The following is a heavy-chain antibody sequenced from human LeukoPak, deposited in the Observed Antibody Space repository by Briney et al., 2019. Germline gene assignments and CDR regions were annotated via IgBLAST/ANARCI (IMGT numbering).Heavy chain of an antibody. J-gene: IGHJ5*01. CDR1: GDSIHSFY. CDR3: ARRKTRGGPIDS. D-gene: IGHD3-16*01. CDR2: IYYSGST. V-gene: IGHV4-59*08. Sequence: PSETLSLTCTVSGDSIHSFYWSWVRQPPGKGLDWIGYIYYSGSTNYNPSLKSRITISVDTSKNQFSLIVSSVTAADTAIYYCARRKTRGGPIDSWGQGTLVTVSS.